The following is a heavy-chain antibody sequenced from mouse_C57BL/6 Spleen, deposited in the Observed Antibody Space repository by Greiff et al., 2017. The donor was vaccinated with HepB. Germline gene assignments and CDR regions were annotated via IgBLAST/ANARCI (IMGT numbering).Heavy chain of an antibody. J-gene: IGHJ3*01. D-gene: IGHD2-5*01. CDR1: GFTFSSYA. CDR3: TRDDSNPAWFAY. V-gene: IGHV5-9-1*02. CDR2: ISSGGDYI. Sequence: EVKLVESGAGLVKPGGSLKLSCAASGFTFSSYAMSWVRQTPEKRLEWVAYISSGGDYIYYADTVKGRFTISRDNARNTLYLQMSSLKSEDTAMYYCTRDDSNPAWFAYWGQGTLVTVSA.